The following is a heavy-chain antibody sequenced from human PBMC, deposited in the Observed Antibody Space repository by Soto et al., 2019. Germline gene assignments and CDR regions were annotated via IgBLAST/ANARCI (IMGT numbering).Heavy chain of an antibody. CDR2: TAQCGHT. J-gene: IGHJ5*02. CDR3: ASRMNVAGGWFDA. CDR1: GASTRSSSYH. Sequence: PSETLSLTCAVSGASTRSSSYHWGWVRQPPGKGLEWLVSTAQCGHTFYDPSPIPGVTISLDTSKSHFSLKVTSATAEDRAGYYCASRMNVAGGWFDAWGQGTTVPVSS. V-gene: IGHV4-39*02. D-gene: IGHD1-1*01.